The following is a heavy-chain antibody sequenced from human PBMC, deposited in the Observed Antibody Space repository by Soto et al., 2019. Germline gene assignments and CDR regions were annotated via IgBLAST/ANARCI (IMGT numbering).Heavy chain of an antibody. CDR1: GYSFTSYW. V-gene: IGHV5-51*01. CDR2: IHPADSNT. Sequence: GESLKISCKGSGYSFTSYWVGWVRQIPGNGLEWMGIIHPADSNTRYSPTFQGQVTIPVDKSISTAYVQWSSLKASDTAMYYCARLVKVSADTWQYYFDYWGQGTLVTVSS. D-gene: IGHD1-26*01. CDR3: ARLVKVSADTWQYYFDY. J-gene: IGHJ4*02.